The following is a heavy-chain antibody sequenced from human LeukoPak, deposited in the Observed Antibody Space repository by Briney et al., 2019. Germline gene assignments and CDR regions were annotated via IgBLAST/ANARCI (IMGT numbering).Heavy chain of an antibody. V-gene: IGHV1-8*01. CDR1: GYTFTSYD. CDR3: ARDNSVGDYAWWFDP. J-gene: IGHJ5*02. Sequence: ASVKVSCKASGYTFTSYDINWVRQATGQGLEWLGWMNPNSGNTGYAQNFQGRVTMTRNTSIDTAYMELSSLRYEDTAVYYCARDNSVGDYAWWFDPWGQGTLVTVSS. D-gene: IGHD1-26*01. CDR2: MNPNSGNT.